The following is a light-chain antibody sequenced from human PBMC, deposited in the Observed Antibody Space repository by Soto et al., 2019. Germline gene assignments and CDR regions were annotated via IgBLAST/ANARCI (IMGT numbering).Light chain of an antibody. Sequence: AIRMTQSPSSFSASTGDRVTITCRASQGISSYLAWYQQKPGKAPKLLIYAASTLQSGVPSRFSGSGSGTDFPLTISCLQSEDFAVYFCQQYDNWPYTFGQGTKLEIK. J-gene: IGKJ2*01. CDR1: QGISSY. CDR2: AAS. CDR3: QQYDNWPYT. V-gene: IGKV1-8*01.